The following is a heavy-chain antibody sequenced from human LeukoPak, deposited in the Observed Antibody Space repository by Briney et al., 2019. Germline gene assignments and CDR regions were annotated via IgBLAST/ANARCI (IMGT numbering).Heavy chain of an antibody. V-gene: IGHV3-23*01. J-gene: IGHJ3*02. CDR2: ISGSGGST. Sequence: PGGSLRLSCEGSGFTFSNYWMGWVRQAPGKGLEWVSAISGSGGSTYYADSVKGRFIISRDNSKNTLYLQMNSLRAEDTAVYYCAKDIWHYDFWSGYYPDAFDIWGQGTMVTVSS. D-gene: IGHD3-3*01. CDR3: AKDIWHYDFWSGYYPDAFDI. CDR1: GFTFSNYW.